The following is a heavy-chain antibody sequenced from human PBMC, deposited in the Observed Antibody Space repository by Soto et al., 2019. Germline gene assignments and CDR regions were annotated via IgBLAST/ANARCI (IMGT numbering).Heavy chain of an antibody. CDR2: ISYDGSNK. CDR1: GFTFSSYG. Sequence: PGGFLRLSCAASGFTFSSYGMHWVRQAPGKGLEWVAVISYDGSNKYYADSVKGRFTISRDNSKNTLYLQMNSLRAEDTAVYYCAKDLSSIGLGFKLYYYYYGMDVWGQGTTVTVSS. J-gene: IGHJ6*02. CDR3: AKDLSSIGLGFKLYYYYYGMDV. V-gene: IGHV3-30*18.